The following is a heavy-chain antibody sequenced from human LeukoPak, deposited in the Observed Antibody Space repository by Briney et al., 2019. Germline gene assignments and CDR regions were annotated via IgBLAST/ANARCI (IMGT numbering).Heavy chain of an antibody. CDR3: AKDVGMIGYCSGGSCYAIDY. CDR2: ISGSGGSI. D-gene: IGHD2-15*01. Sequence: GSLRLSCAASGFTFSDYAMTWVRQAPGKGLEWVSSISGSGGSILYADSVKDRFTISRDNSKNTLYLQMNSLRAEDTAVYYCAKDVGMIGYCSGGSCYAIDYWGQGTLVTVSS. CDR1: GFTFSDYA. J-gene: IGHJ4*02. V-gene: IGHV3-23*01.